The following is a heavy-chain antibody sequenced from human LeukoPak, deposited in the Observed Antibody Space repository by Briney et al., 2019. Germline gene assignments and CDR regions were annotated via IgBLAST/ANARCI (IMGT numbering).Heavy chain of an antibody. J-gene: IGHJ4*02. D-gene: IGHD1-1*01. Sequence: GGSLRISCAASGFTVSSNYMSWVRQAPGKGLEWVSVIYSGGTTYYADSVKGRFTISRDNSKNTLYLQMNSLRAEDTAVYYCARGGSWKAFDYWGQGTLVTVSS. CDR1: GFTVSSNY. CDR2: IYSGGTT. V-gene: IGHV3-53*01. CDR3: ARGGSWKAFDY.